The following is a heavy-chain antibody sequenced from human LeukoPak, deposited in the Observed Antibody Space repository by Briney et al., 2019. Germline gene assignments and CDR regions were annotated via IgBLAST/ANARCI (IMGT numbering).Heavy chain of an antibody. CDR3: ATWRATMLTRAAFDI. V-gene: IGHV3-21*01. D-gene: IGHD2-2*01. CDR1: GFPFRSHS. Sequence: GGSLRLSCSTSGFPFRSHSMNWVRQAPGKGLEWVSSIMSKTDVHYADSVKGRFIISRDNAQNSLYLQMNSLRAEDTAVYYCATWRATMLTRAAFDIWGQGTMVTVSS. J-gene: IGHJ3*02. CDR2: IMSKTDV.